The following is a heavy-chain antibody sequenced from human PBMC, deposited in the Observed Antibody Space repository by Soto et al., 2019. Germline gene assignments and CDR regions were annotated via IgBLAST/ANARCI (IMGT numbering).Heavy chain of an antibody. CDR1: GGTFSSYA. CDR2: IIPIFGTA. D-gene: IGHD3-3*01. Sequence: SVKVSCKASGGTFSSYAISWVRQAPGQGLEWMGGIIPIFGTANYAQKFQGRVTITADKSTSTAYMELSSLRSEDTAVYYCARAVKRITIFGVAASGMDVWGQGTTVTVSS. J-gene: IGHJ6*02. V-gene: IGHV1-69*06. CDR3: ARAVKRITIFGVAASGMDV.